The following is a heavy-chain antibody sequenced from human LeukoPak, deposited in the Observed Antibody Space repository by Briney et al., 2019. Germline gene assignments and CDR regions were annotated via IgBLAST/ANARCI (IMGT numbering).Heavy chain of an antibody. V-gene: IGHV3-23*01. CDR1: GFTFDRYT. CDR3: AKDTKRSYNFDY. CDR2: ISERGDTT. D-gene: IGHD2-2*01. J-gene: IGHJ4*02. Sequence: HTGGSLRLSCAASGFTFDRYTVNWVRQAPGKGLEWVSTISERGDTTHYADSVQGRFTISRDNSKSTLYLQMNSLRAEDTAVYYCAKDTKRSYNFDYWGQGTLVIVSS.